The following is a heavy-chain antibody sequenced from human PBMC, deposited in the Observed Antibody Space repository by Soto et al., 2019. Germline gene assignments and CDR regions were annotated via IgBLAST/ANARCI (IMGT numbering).Heavy chain of an antibody. D-gene: IGHD3-22*01. J-gene: IGHJ3*02. V-gene: IGHV1-18*01. CDR2: VSAYNDNI. CDR3: ARGNYYDRRGYFSALDI. CDR1: GYTFSSYG. Sequence: QVLLVQSGGEVKKPGASVKVSCKASGYTFSSYGINWVRQAPGQGLEWLGWVSAYNDNIDYAQTFQGRVTMTTDKSTNTAYMELRSLRSHDTAVYYCARGNYYDRRGYFSALDIWGQGTMVTVSS.